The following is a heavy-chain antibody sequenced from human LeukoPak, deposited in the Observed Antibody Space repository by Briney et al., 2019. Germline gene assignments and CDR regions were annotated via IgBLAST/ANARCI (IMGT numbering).Heavy chain of an antibody. CDR2: ISSSSSYI. CDR1: GFTFSSYR. Sequence: GGSLRLSCAASGFTFSSYRMTWVRQAPGKGLEWVSSISSSSSYIYYADSVKGRFTISRDNAKNSLYLQMNSLRAEDTAVYYCARDDITMKPLDYWGQGTLVTVSS. V-gene: IGHV3-21*01. CDR3: ARDDITMKPLDY. J-gene: IGHJ4*02. D-gene: IGHD3-22*01.